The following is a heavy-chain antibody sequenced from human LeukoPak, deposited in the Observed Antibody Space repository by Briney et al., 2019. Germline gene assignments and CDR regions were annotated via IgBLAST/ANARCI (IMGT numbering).Heavy chain of an antibody. D-gene: IGHD6-19*01. V-gene: IGHV4-39*07. CDR3: ARDPGAVAGIGDF. Sequence: PSETLSLTCSVSGDSITSSGYYWGWIRQPPGKGLEWIGSIDYSGSTYDNPSLKSRVTMSLDTPKNQFSLKLSSLTAADTAVYYCARDPGAVAGIGDFWGPGTLVTVSS. CDR1: GDSITSSGYY. CDR2: IDYSGST. J-gene: IGHJ4*02.